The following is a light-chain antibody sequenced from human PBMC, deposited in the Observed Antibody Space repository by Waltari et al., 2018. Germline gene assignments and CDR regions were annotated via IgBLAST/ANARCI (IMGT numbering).Light chain of an antibody. V-gene: IGKV4-1*01. J-gene: IGKJ4*01. CDR3: QQYYSTPPS. CDR2: WAS. CDR1: QSVLYNSNNKNY. Sequence: VMTQSPDSLAVSLGERATINCKSSQSVLYNSNNKNYLAWYQHKPGQPPKLLIYWASTRNSGVSARFSGGGSGTDFTLTITSLQAEDVAVYYCQQYYSTPPSFGGGTKVEI.